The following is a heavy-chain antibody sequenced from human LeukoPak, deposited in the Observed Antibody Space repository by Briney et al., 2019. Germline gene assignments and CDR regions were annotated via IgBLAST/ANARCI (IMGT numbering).Heavy chain of an antibody. V-gene: IGHV3-7*01. CDR1: LGSHL. CDR2: IKEDGSQK. CDR3: TRDQT. J-gene: IGHJ4*02. Sequence: GGSLRLSYVGALGSHLMGWVRQAPGKGLEWVANIKEDGSQKYHMDSVKGRFTISRDNAKSSLFLQMNNLRVEDTAVYYCTRDQTWGQGTLVTVSS.